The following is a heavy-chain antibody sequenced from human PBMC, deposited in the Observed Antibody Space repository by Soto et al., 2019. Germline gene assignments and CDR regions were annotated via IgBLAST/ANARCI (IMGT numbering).Heavy chain of an antibody. CDR2: IYYSGST. J-gene: IGHJ4*02. CDR3: ARHRRMATIDY. D-gene: IGHD5-12*01. CDR1: GFTFSNAW. V-gene: IGHV4-39*01. Sequence: PGGSLRLSCAASGFTFSNAWMNWVRQAPGKGLEWIGSIYYSGSTYYNPSLKSRVTISVDTSKNQFSLKLSSVTAADTAVYYCARHRRMATIDYWGQGTLVTVSS.